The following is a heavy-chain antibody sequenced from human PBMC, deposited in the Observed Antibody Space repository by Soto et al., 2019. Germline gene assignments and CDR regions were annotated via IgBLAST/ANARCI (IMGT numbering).Heavy chain of an antibody. CDR2: ISAYNGNT. V-gene: IGHV1-18*01. CDR1: GYTFTSYG. CDR3: ARTPPTIFGVVMNYYYGMDV. J-gene: IGHJ6*02. D-gene: IGHD3-3*01. Sequence: GASVKVSCKASGYTFTSYGISWVRQAPGQGLEWMGWISAYNGNTNYAQKLQGIVTMTTDTSTSTAYMELRSLRSDDTAVYYCARTPPTIFGVVMNYYYGMDVWGQGTKVTVSS.